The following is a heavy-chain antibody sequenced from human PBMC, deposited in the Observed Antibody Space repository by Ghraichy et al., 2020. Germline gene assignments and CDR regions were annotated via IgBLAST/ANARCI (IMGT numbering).Heavy chain of an antibody. CDR3: ARDGSPLAYYDILTGWVY. Sequence: ASVKVSCKASGYTFTSYGISWVRQAPGQGLEWMGWISAYNGNTNYAQKLQGRVTMTTDTSTSTAYMELRSLRSDDTAVYYCARDGSPLAYYDILTGWVYWGQGTLVTVSS. CDR1: GYTFTSYG. CDR2: ISAYNGNT. J-gene: IGHJ4*02. V-gene: IGHV1-18*01. D-gene: IGHD3-9*01.